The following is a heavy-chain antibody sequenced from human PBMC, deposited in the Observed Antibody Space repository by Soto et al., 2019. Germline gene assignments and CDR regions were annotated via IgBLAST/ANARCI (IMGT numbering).Heavy chain of an antibody. V-gene: IGHV3-11*05. Sequence: GGSLRLSCAASGFIFGDFYMTLIRQAPGKGLEWVSEISTSSSYTNYADSVKGRFTVSRENANNTLYLEMNSLRAEDTAVYFCARDRDTYGHGFFDSWGQGALVTVSS. D-gene: IGHD5-18*01. J-gene: IGHJ4*02. CDR2: ISTSSSYT. CDR3: ARDRDTYGHGFFDS. CDR1: GFIFGDFY.